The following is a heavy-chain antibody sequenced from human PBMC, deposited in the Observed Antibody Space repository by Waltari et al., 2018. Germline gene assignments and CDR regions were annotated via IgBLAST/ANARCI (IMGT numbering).Heavy chain of an antibody. CDR3: ARDNSGSYNAFDI. J-gene: IGHJ3*02. Sequence: QVQLQESGPGLVKPSETLSLTCTVSGGSISSYYWSWIRQPPGKGLEWIGYIYYSGSTNYNPSLKSRVTISVDTSKNQFSLKLSSVTAVDTAVYYCARDNSGSYNAFDIWGQGTMVTVSS. V-gene: IGHV4-59*01. CDR2: IYYSGST. CDR1: GGSISSYY. D-gene: IGHD1-26*01.